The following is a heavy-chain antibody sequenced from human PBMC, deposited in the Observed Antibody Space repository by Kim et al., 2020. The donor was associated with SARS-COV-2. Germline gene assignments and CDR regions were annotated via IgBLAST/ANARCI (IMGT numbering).Heavy chain of an antibody. Sequence: EWIGEINHSGSTNDNPSLKSRVTISVDTSKNQFSLKLSSVTAADTAVYYCARGPGYSSSWYGARNWFDPWGQGTLVTVSS. D-gene: IGHD6-13*01. CDR3: ARGPGYSSSWYGARNWFDP. CDR2: INHSGST. V-gene: IGHV4-34*01. J-gene: IGHJ5*02.